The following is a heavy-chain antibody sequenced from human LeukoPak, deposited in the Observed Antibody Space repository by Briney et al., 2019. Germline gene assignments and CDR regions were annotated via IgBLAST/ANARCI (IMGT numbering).Heavy chain of an antibody. CDR1: GYTFTGYY. Sequence: ASVKVSCKASGYTFTGYYMHWVRQAPGQGLEWMGWINPNSGGTNYAQKFQGRVTMTRDTSISTAYMELSRLRSDGTAVYYCARSALNGDLYYYYMDVWGKGTTVTVSS. D-gene: IGHD4-17*01. V-gene: IGHV1-2*02. CDR2: INPNSGGT. CDR3: ARSALNGDLYYYYMDV. J-gene: IGHJ6*03.